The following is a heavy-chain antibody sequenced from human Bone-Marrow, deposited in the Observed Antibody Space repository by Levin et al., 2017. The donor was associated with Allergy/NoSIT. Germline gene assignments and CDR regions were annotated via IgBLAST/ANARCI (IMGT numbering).Heavy chain of an antibody. V-gene: IGHV3-23*01. CDR3: AKNPLSAIFGVANWFDP. CDR2: VSGSGGST. D-gene: IGHD3-3*01. CDR1: GFTFSSYA. Sequence: PGGSLRLSCAASGFTFSSYAMSWVRQAPGKGLEWVSSVSGSGGSTYYADSVKGRFTISRDNSKNTLYLQMNSLRAEDTAVYYCAKNPLSAIFGVANWFDPWGQGTLVTVSS. J-gene: IGHJ5*02.